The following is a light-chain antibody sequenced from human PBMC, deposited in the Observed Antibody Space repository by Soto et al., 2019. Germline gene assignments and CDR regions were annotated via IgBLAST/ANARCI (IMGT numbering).Light chain of an antibody. J-gene: IGKJ4*01. V-gene: IGKV3-11*01. CDR2: DAP. Sequence: EIVLTQSPATLSLFPGERATLSCRASQSVSSYLAGYQQKPGQAPRLLIYDAPNRVTGIPARFSGSGSGTDFTLTISSLDPEDFAVYYCQQRSSWPLAFGGGTKVEIK. CDR3: QQRSSWPLA. CDR1: QSVSSY.